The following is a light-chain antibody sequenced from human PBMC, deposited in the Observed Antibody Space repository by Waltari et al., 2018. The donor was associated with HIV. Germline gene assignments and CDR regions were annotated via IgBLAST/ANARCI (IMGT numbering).Light chain of an antibody. J-gene: IGLJ2*01. Sequence: QGVVTQEPSLTVYPGGTITLTCASSTGPVTGDHYPSWVQQKPGQVPTTLIFDTTDRHSSTPARFSGSLLGGKAALTLSGALPGDEADYYCLLSFRGPRLFGGGTRLTVL. CDR3: LLSFRGPRL. CDR1: TGPVTGDHY. CDR2: DTT. V-gene: IGLV7-46*01.